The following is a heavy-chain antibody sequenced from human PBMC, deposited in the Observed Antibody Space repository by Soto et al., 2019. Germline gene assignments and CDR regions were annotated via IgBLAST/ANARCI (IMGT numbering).Heavy chain of an antibody. D-gene: IGHD2-21*02. CDR2: ILSNDDK. CDR3: ALIKDCRRTDCYLASFDS. Sequence: VNPTETVPITGTVTRLSVKSEQRGLSWVRRPPAKDLEWLAHILSNDDKYYTTYLKSRLTISKDTSRSQVVLTMTNIDPVDSATYYCALIKDCRRTDCYLASFDSGGEGTLVAVSS. CDR1: RLSVKSEQRG. V-gene: IGHV2-26*01. J-gene: IGHJ5*01.